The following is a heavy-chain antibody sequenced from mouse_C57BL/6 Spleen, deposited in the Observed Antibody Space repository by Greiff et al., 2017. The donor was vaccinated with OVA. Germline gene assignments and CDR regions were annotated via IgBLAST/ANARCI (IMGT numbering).Heavy chain of an antibody. CDR2: IYPGSGST. V-gene: IGHV1-55*01. CDR1: GYTFTSYW. Sequence: VQLQQPGAELVKPEASVKMSCKASGYTFTSYWITWVKQRPGQGLEWIGDIYPGSGSTNYNEKFKSKATLTVDTSSSTAYMQLSSLTSEDSAVYYCARKGGTEDYFDYWGQGTTLTVSS. CDR3: ARKGGTEDYFDY. J-gene: IGHJ2*01. D-gene: IGHD1-1*02.